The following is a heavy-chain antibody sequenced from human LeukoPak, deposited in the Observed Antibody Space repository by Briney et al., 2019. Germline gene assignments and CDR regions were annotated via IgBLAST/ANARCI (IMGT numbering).Heavy chain of an antibody. CDR3: KKGRLRGPSPLIDY. CDR1: GFTFSSYG. J-gene: IGHJ4*02. CDR2: IRYDGSNK. Sequence: GGSLRLSCAASGFTFSSYGMHWVRQPPGKGLEWVAFIRYDGSNKYYADSVKGRFTISRDNSKNTLYLQMNSLRAEDTAVYYCKKGRLRGPSPLIDYWGQGTLVTVSS. D-gene: IGHD2-8*01. V-gene: IGHV3-30*02.